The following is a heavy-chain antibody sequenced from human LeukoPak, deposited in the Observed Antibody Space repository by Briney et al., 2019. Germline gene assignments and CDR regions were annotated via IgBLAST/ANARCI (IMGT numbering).Heavy chain of an antibody. D-gene: IGHD1-26*01. CDR1: GYSFTSYW. J-gene: IGHJ4*02. CDR2: IYPGDSDT. V-gene: IGHV5-51*01. Sequence: GESLKISCKGSGYSFTSYWIGWVRQMPGKGLEWMGIIYPGDSDTRYSPSFQGQVTISADKSIRIAYLQWSSLKASDTAMYYCARRRDLYSGSYYTFDYWGQGTLVTVSS. CDR3: ARRRDLYSGSYYTFDY.